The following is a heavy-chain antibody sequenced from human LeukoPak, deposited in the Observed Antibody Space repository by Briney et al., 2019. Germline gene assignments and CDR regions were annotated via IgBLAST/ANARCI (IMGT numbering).Heavy chain of an antibody. V-gene: IGHV4-39*01. CDR1: GGAVSSSTYY. CDR2: IYYTGPT. CDR3: ERLSKGRYFDYIFDY. D-gene: IGHD3-9*01. J-gene: IGHJ4*02. Sequence: PSDTLSLTCTVSGGAVSSSTYYWGWIRQPPGNGLELIGCIYYTGPTYSNPSLRSRVTMSVDTSKNQSSLKMSSVSAADTAVYYCERLSKGRYFDYIFDYWGQGALVTVAS.